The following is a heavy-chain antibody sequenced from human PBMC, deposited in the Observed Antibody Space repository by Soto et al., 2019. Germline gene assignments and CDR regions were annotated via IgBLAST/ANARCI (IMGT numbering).Heavy chain of an antibody. CDR3: ARDSQSRFFLNWFDP. D-gene: IGHD3-3*01. Sequence: EVQLVESGGGLVQPGGSLRLSCAASGFTFSSYWMHWVRQAPGKGLVWVSRINSDGSSTSYADSVKGRFTISRDNAKNTLYLQMNSLRAEDTAVDYCARDSQSRFFLNWFDPWGQGTLVTVSS. CDR2: INSDGSST. V-gene: IGHV3-74*01. CDR1: GFTFSSYW. J-gene: IGHJ5*02.